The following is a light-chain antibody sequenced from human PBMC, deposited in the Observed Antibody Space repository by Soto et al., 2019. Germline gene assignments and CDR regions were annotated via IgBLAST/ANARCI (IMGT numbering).Light chain of an antibody. CDR2: DAS. CDR1: QSVSSY. J-gene: IGKJ5*01. V-gene: IGKV3-11*01. CDR3: QQRRHWPPIT. Sequence: EIVLTQTPATPSLSPGERATLSCRASQSVSSYLAWYQQKPGQAPRLLIYDASNRATGIPARFSGSGSGTDFTLTISSLEPEDFAVYYCQQRRHWPPITFGQGTRLEIK.